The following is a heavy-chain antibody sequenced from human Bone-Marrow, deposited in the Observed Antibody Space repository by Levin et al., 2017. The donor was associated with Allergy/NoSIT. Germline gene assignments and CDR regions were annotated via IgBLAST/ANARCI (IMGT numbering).Heavy chain of an antibody. V-gene: IGHV3-23*01. D-gene: IGHD6-13*01. CDR3: AKLGQALVSYYGMDV. CDR2: ITADGRTT. Sequence: GGSLRLSCAASRFTFSSYAMAWVRQAPGGGLEWVSSITADGRTTYYPDSVEGRFSISRDNSKKTLHLHMNSLRVEDTAIYYCAKLGQALVSYYGMDVWGQGTAVTVSS. J-gene: IGHJ6*02. CDR1: RFTFSSYA.